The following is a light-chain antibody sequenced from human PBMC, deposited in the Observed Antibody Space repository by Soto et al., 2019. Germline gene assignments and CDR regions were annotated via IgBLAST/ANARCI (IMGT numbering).Light chain of an antibody. CDR3: QQFNSYSRT. CDR2: DAS. V-gene: IGKV1-5*01. Sequence: DIQMTQSPSTLSASVGDRVTSTCRASQTISTWLAWYQQRPGKAPKILIYDASSLESGVPSRFSGSGSGTDFTLTISSLQPDDFATYYCQQFNSYSRTFGQGTKVEIK. J-gene: IGKJ1*01. CDR1: QTISTW.